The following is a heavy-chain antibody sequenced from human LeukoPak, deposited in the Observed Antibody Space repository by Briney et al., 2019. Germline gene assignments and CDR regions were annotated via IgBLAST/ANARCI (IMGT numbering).Heavy chain of an antibody. CDR3: ARAPYCGGDCYSPAFNYYYYMDV. D-gene: IGHD2-21*01. CDR1: GGTFSSYA. CDR2: IIPIFGTA. V-gene: IGHV1-69*13. J-gene: IGHJ6*03. Sequence: GASVKVSCKASGGTFSSYAISWVRQAPGQGLEWMGGIIPIFGTANYAQKFQGRVTITADESTSTAYMELSSLRSEDTAVYYCARAPYCGGDCYSPAFNYYYYMDVWAKGPRSPSP.